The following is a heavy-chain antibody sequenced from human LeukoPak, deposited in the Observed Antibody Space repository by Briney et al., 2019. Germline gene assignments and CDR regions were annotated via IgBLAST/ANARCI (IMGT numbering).Heavy chain of an antibody. D-gene: IGHD1-26*01. CDR2: IKQDGSEK. V-gene: IGHV3-7*01. J-gene: IGHJ4*02. CDR3: ARGPPPRAPKPIDY. CDR1: GFTFSSYW. Sequence: GGSLRLSCAASGFTFSSYWMSWVRQAPGKGPEWVANIKQDGSEKYYVDSVKGRFTISRDNAKNSLYLQMNSLRAEDTAVYYCARGPPPRAPKPIDYWGQGTLVTVSS.